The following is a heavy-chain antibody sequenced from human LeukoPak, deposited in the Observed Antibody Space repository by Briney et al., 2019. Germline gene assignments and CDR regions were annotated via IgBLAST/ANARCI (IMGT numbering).Heavy chain of an antibody. CDR2: IYPSDSDT. J-gene: IGHJ4*02. D-gene: IGHD3-22*01. V-gene: IGHV5-51*01. CDR3: NRWHSSGYPYYFDY. CDR1: GYNFATYW. Sequence: GESLKISCKASGYNFATYWIGWVRQMPGKGLEWLGIIYPSDSDTRYSPSFQGQVTISADKSISTAYLQWSSLEASDTAIYYCNRWHSSGYPYYFDYWGQGTLVTVSS.